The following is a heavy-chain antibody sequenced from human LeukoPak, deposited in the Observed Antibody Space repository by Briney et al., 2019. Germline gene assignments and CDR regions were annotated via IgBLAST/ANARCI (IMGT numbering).Heavy chain of an antibody. CDR1: GYTFTGYY. CDR3: ARDFHYYYDSSGSDNWFDP. J-gene: IGHJ5*02. Sequence: GASVKVSCKASGYTFTGYYMHWVRQAPGQGLEWMGWINPNSGGTNYAQKFQGWVTMTRDMSISTAYMELSRLRSDDTAVYYCARDFHYYYDSSGSDNWFDPWGQGTLVTVSS. D-gene: IGHD3-22*01. V-gene: IGHV1-2*04. CDR2: INPNSGGT.